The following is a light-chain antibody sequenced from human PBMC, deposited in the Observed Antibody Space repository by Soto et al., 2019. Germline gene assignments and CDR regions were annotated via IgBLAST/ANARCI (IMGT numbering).Light chain of an antibody. J-gene: IGKJ1*01. Sequence: DIQMTQSPSTLSASVGDRVTITCRASQSISSWLAWYQQKPGKAPKLLIYDASSLESGVPSRFSGSGSGTEFTLTISSLQPDDFAPYYCQQYNSYSQPFGQGTKVEIK. CDR1: QSISSW. CDR2: DAS. V-gene: IGKV1-5*01. CDR3: QQYNSYSQP.